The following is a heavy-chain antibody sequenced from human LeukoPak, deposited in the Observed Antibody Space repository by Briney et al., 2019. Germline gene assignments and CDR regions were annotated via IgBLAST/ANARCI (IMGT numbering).Heavy chain of an antibody. V-gene: IGHV3-23*01. Sequence: GGSLRLSCATSGFTFSNYSVSWVRQAPGKGLEWVSSISGSGGTTYYADSVKGRFTISRDNSKNTLYLQMNSLRAEDTAVYYCAKDPYRASSGLVDYWGQGTLVTVSS. J-gene: IGHJ4*02. CDR2: ISGSGGTT. CDR1: GFTFSNYS. D-gene: IGHD5-12*01. CDR3: AKDPYRASSGLVDY.